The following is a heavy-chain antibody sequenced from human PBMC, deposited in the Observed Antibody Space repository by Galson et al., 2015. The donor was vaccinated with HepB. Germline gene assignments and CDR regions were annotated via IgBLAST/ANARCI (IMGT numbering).Heavy chain of an antibody. Sequence: PALVKPTQTLTLTCTFSGFSLSTSGMCVSWIRQPPGKALGWLPRVDWDDNKYYSTSLKTRLTISKDTSKNQVVLTMTNMDPVDTATYYCARSPYTRSWYRMDFWGKGTLVTVSS. CDR1: GFSLSTSGMC. CDR3: ARSPYTRSWYRMDF. CDR2: VDWDDNK. J-gene: IGHJ4*02. D-gene: IGHD6-13*01. V-gene: IGHV2-70*11.